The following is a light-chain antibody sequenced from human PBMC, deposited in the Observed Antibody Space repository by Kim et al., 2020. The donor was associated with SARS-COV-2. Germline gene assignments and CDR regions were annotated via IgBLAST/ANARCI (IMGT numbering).Light chain of an antibody. CDR1: QSIRGY. J-gene: IGKJ4*01. Sequence: LSPGERAPLSCRASQSIRGYLAWYQQKPGQAPRLLIYDASNRATGIPGRFSGSGSGTDFTLTISSLEPEDFAVYYCQQCGSWPLTFGGGTKVDIK. V-gene: IGKV3-11*01. CDR2: DAS. CDR3: QQCGSWPLT.